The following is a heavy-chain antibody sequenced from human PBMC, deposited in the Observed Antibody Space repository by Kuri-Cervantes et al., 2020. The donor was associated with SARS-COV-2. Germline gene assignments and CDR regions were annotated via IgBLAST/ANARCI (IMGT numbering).Heavy chain of an antibody. Sequence: GSLRLSCAASGFTFSSYWMSWVRRAPGKGLEWVANIKQDGSEKYYVDSVKGRFTISRDNAKNSLYLQMNSLRAEDTAVYYCAKVNSRTYYFDYWGQGTLVTVSS. V-gene: IGHV3-7*01. D-gene: IGHD6-13*01. CDR1: GFTFSSYW. J-gene: IGHJ4*02. CDR2: IKQDGSEK. CDR3: AKVNSRTYYFDY.